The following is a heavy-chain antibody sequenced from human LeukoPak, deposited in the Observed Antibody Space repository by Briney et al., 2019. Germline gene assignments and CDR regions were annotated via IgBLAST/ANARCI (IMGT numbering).Heavy chain of an antibody. J-gene: IGHJ6*02. V-gene: IGHV3-33*08. Sequence: GGSLRLSCAASGFTFSSYGMHWVRQAPGKGLEWVAVIWYDGSNKYYADSVKGRFTISRGNSKNTLYLQMNSLRAEDTAVYYCARGLLYSYYYYGMDVWGQGTTVTVSS. CDR3: ARGLLYSYYYYGMDV. D-gene: IGHD1-26*01. CDR1: GFTFSSYG. CDR2: IWYDGSNK.